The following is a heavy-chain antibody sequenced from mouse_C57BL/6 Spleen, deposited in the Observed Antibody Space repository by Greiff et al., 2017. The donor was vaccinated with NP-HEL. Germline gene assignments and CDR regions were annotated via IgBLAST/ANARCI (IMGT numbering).Heavy chain of an antibody. CDR3: ARPPTYGSSYRWYFDV. D-gene: IGHD1-1*01. J-gene: IGHJ1*03. CDR2: ISSGSSTI. V-gene: IGHV5-17*01. Sequence: VQLQQSGGGLVKPGGSLKLSCAASGFTFSDYGMHWVRQAPEKGLEWVAYISSGSSTIYYADTVKGRFTISRDNAKNTLFLQMTSLRSEDTAMYYCARPPTYGSSYRWYFDVWGTGTTVTVSS. CDR1: GFTFSDYG.